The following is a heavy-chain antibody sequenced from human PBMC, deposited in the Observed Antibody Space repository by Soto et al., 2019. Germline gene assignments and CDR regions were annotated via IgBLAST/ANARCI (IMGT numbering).Heavy chain of an antibody. J-gene: IGHJ6*02. Sequence: GGSLRLSCAASGFTFSSYEMHWVRQAPGKGLEWVSYISSSGSTIYYADSVKGRFTISRDNAKNSLYLQMNSLRAEDTAVYYCARYYYYGMDVWGQGTTVTVSS. CDR3: ARYYYYGMDV. CDR1: GFTFSSYE. CDR2: ISSSGSTI. V-gene: IGHV3-48*03.